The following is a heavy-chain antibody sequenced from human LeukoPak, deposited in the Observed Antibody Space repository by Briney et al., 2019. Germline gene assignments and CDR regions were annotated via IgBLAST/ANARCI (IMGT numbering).Heavy chain of an antibody. CDR3: AKADRTSMVTI. V-gene: IGHV4-59*01. D-gene: IGHD5-18*01. J-gene: IGHJ3*02. CDR2: IYHSGST. Sequence: SETLSLTCTVSGGSLSYYYWSWRRQPPGKGLEWIGYIYHSGSTNYNPSLNSRVTISVDTSKNQFSLKVRSVTAADTALYYCAKADRTSMVTIWGQGTMVTVSS. CDR1: GGSLSYYY.